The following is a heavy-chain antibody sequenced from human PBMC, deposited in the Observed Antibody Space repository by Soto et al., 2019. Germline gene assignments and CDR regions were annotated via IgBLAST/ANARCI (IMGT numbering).Heavy chain of an antibody. CDR1: GSYISSGGYY. Sequence: SETLSLTCTVSGSYISSGGYYWSWNRQHPGKGLEWIGYIYYSGSTYYNPSLKSRVTISVDTSKNQFSLKLSSVTAADTAVYYCARVTYYYDSSGYYWFDPWGQGTLVTVSS. V-gene: IGHV4-31*03. J-gene: IGHJ5*02. CDR3: ARVTYYYDSSGYYWFDP. D-gene: IGHD3-22*01. CDR2: IYYSGST.